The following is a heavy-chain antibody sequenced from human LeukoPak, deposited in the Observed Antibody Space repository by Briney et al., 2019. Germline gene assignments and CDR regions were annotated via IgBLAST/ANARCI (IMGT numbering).Heavy chain of an antibody. J-gene: IGHJ1*01. D-gene: IGHD6-13*01. CDR3: ARAAADAVEYFQH. Sequence: ASVKVSCKASGYTFTSYAMNWVRQAPGQGLEWMGWINPNSGGTNYAQKFQGWVTMTRDTSISTAYMELSRLRSDDTAVYYCARAAADAVEYFQHWGQGTLVTVSS. V-gene: IGHV1-2*04. CDR2: INPNSGGT. CDR1: GYTFTSYA.